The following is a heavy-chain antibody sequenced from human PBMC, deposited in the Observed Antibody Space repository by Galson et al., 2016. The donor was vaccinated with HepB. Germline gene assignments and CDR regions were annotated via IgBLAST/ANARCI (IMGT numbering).Heavy chain of an antibody. D-gene: IGHD6-6*01. CDR1: GFTFSSYW. CDR3: ASRQRIAARLPEEY. V-gene: IGHV3-74*01. CDR2: INSDGSST. Sequence: SLRLSCAASGFTFSSYWMHWVRQAPGEGLVWVSRINSDGSSTSYADSVRGRFTISRDNAKNTLYLQMNSLRAEDTAVYYCASRQRIAARLPEEYWGQGTLVTVSS. J-gene: IGHJ4*02.